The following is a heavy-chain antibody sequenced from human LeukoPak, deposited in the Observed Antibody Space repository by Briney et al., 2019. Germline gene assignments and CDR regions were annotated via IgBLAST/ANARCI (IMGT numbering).Heavy chain of an antibody. V-gene: IGHV4-59*01. CDR3: AKALSVPVVILPPIMVWFDP. CDR2: IYFNGRT. D-gene: IGHD3-16*01. Sequence: SETLSLTCTVSGGSINNYSWSWIRQPPGKGLEWIGYIYFNGRTKYNPSLKSRANISPDTSKNLISLKLTSVTAADTAIYYCAKALSVPVVILPPIMVWFDPRGQGTLVTVSS. CDR1: GGSINNYS. J-gene: IGHJ5*02.